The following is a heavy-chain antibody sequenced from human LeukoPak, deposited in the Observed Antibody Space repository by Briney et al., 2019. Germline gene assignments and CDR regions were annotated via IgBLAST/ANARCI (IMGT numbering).Heavy chain of an antibody. J-gene: IGHJ4*02. Sequence: SETLSLTCTVSGSFGSYYWTWIRQPAGKGLEWIGRMYTSGSTNYNPSLKSRMTMSVDTSKNQFSLKLSSVTAADTAVYYCARRARVRGITMVRGVIGYYFDYWGQGTLVTVSS. CDR1: GSFGSYY. CDR2: MYTSGST. D-gene: IGHD3-10*01. CDR3: ARRARVRGITMVRGVIGYYFDY. V-gene: IGHV4-4*07.